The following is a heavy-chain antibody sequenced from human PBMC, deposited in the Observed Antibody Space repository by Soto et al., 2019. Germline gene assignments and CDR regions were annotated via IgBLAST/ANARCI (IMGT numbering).Heavy chain of an antibody. CDR2: INPNSGGT. CDR1: GYTFTGYY. D-gene: IGHD3-16*02. V-gene: IGHV1-2*04. J-gene: IGHJ6*03. CDR3: ARGHDYIWGSYRHYYYYMDV. Sequence: ASVKVSCKASGYTFTGYYMHWVRQAPGQGLEWMGWINPNSGGTNYAQKFQGWVTMTRDTSISTAYLELSRLRSDDTAVYYFARGHDYIWGSYRHYYYYMDVWGKGTTVTVSS.